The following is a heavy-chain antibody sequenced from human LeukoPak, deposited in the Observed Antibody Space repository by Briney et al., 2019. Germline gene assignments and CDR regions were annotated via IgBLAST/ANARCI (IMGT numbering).Heavy chain of an antibody. CDR2: IRPDGHNK. CDR3: ATSLYYYDSSGYYPLDY. V-gene: IGHV3-30*02. J-gene: IGHJ4*02. Sequence: GGSLRLSCAASGFIFIGYGMHWVRQAPGKGPEWVAFIRPDGHNKYYADSVKGRFMISRDNSKNTVYLQMNSLRAEDTAVYYCATSLYYYDSSGYYPLDYWGQGTLVTVSS. D-gene: IGHD3-22*01. CDR1: GFIFIGYG.